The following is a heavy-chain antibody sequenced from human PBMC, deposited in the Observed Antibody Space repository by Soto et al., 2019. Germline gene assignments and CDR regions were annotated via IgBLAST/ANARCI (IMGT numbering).Heavy chain of an antibody. V-gene: IGHV3-23*01. CDR1: GFTFSSYA. D-gene: IGHD3-16*01. CDR2: ISGSGGST. J-gene: IGHJ4*02. CDR3: AKDGGTHRSLYYFDY. Sequence: EVQLLESGGGLVQPGGSLRLSCAASGFTFSSYAMSWVRQAPGKGLEWVSAISGSGGSTYYADSVKGRFTISRDNSKNTRYLQMNSMRAEDTAVYYCAKDGGTHRSLYYFDYWGQGTLVTVSS.